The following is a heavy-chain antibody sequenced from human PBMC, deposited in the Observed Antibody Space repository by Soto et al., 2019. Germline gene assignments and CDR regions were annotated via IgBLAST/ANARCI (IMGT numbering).Heavy chain of an antibody. J-gene: IGHJ6*03. CDR2: ISAYNGNT. CDR1: GYTFTSYG. D-gene: IGHD3-9*01. V-gene: IGHV1-18*01. CDR3: ARRLTDILNGSDYYYMDV. Sequence: ASVKVSCKASGYTFTSYGISWVRQAPGQGLEWMGWISAYNGNTNYAQKLQGRVTMTTDTSTSTAYMELRSLRSDDTAVYYCARRLTDILNGSDYYYMDVWGKGTTVTVSS.